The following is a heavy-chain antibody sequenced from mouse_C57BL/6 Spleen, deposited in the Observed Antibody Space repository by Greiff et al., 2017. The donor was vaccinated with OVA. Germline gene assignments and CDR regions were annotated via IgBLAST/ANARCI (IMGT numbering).Heavy chain of an antibody. J-gene: IGHJ4*01. Sequence: VQLKQSGPELVKPGASVKISCKASGYSFTGYYMNWVKQSPEKSLEWIGEINPSTGGTTYNQKFKAKATLTVDKSSSTAYMQLKSLTSEDSAVYYCARLRDYEDYAMDYWGQGTSVTVSS. V-gene: IGHV1-42*01. CDR2: INPSTGGT. CDR3: ARLRDYEDYAMDY. D-gene: IGHD2-4*01. CDR1: GYSFTGYY.